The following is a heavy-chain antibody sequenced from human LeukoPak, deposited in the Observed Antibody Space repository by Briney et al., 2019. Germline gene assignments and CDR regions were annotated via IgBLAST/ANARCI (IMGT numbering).Heavy chain of an antibody. V-gene: IGHV1-8*02. CDR2: MNPNSGNT. CDR3: ATYYYDSSGYGSYYYYGMDV. Sequence: ASVRVSCKASGYTFASYDINWVRQATGQGLEWMGWMNPNSGNTGYAQKFQGRVTMTRNTSISTAYMELSSLRSEDTAVYYCATYYYDSSGYGSYYYYGMDVWGQGTTVTVSS. CDR1: GYTFASYD. J-gene: IGHJ6*02. D-gene: IGHD3-22*01.